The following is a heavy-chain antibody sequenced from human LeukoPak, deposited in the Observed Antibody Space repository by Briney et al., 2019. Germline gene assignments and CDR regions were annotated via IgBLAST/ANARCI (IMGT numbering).Heavy chain of an antibody. J-gene: IGHJ5*02. D-gene: IGHD1-26*01. CDR2: LYYSAST. V-gene: IGHV4-59*01. CDR3: ERSNSATYEAWFDP. CDR1: GGSISTYF. Sequence: SETLSLTCTVSGGSISTYFWSWLREPPGRVLEWIGYLYYSASTNYNPARKRRVTISVDTSKNQFSLKLSSVTAADTAVYYCERSNSATYEAWFDPWGQGTLVTVSS.